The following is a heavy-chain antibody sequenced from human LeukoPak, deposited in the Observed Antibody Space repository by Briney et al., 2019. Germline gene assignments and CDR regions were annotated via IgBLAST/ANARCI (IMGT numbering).Heavy chain of an antibody. CDR2: IDWDDDK. V-gene: IGHV2-70*11. D-gene: IGHD1-26*01. CDR3: ARIRGSYFDY. CDR1: GGSISRYY. Sequence: KPSETLSLTCTVSGGSISRYYWSWIRQPPGKALEWLARIDWDDDKYYSISLKTRLTISKDTSKNQVVLTMTNMDPVDTATYYCARIRGSYFDYWGQGTLVTVSS. J-gene: IGHJ4*02.